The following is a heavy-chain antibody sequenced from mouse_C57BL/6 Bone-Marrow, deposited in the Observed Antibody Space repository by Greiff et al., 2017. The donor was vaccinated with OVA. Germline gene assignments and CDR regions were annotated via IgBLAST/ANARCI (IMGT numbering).Heavy chain of an antibody. CDR2: ISRGSSTI. CDR3: ARGGSYYDYPFAY. D-gene: IGHD2-4*01. J-gene: IGHJ3*01. V-gene: IGHV5-17*01. CDR1: GFTFSDYG. Sequence: EVQLVESGGGLVKPGGSLKLSCAASGFTFSDYGMHWVRQAPEKGLEWVAYISRGSSTIYYADKVKGRFTISRDNAKNTLFLQMTRLRSEDTAMYYGARGGSYYDYPFAYWGQGTLVTVSA.